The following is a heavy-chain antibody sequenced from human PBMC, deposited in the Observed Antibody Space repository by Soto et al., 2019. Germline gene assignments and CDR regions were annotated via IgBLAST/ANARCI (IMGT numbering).Heavy chain of an antibody. Sequence: EVQLLESGGGLVQPGGSLRLSCTVSGFTFSSYAMTWVRQAPGKGLEWVSAISGTGGGTYYADSVKGRFTISRDNSKNTLYLQFDSLRVEDTALYYCAKDREWFGEFPYYYYGMNVWGQGTTVTVSS. CDR2: ISGTGGGT. CDR1: GFTFSSYA. J-gene: IGHJ6*02. CDR3: AKDREWFGEFPYYYYGMNV. V-gene: IGHV3-23*01. D-gene: IGHD3-10*01.